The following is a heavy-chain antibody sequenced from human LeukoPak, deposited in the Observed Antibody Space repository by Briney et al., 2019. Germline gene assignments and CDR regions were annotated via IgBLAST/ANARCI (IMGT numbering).Heavy chain of an antibody. Sequence: ASVKVSCKASGYTFTRYYMHWVRQAPGQGLEGMGLINPNSGGTNYAQKFQGRVTMTSDTSISTAYMELRRLRSDYTAVYYFARXTVERNYYDSSGYYQDYWGRGPLVTVSS. CDR3: ARXTVERNYYDSSGYYQDY. J-gene: IGHJ4*02. V-gene: IGHV1-2*02. D-gene: IGHD3-22*01. CDR2: INPNSGGT. CDR1: GYTFTRYY.